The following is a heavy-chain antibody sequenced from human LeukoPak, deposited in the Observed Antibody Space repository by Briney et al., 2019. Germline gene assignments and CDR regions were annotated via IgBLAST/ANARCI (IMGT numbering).Heavy chain of an antibody. V-gene: IGHV4-31*03. Sequence: ASETLSLTCTVSGGSVSSGNYYWNWIRQPPGKGLEWIGYIYYSGSTYYNPSLKSRVTISVDTSKNQFSLKLSSVTAADTAVYYCARVEDKYIDYWGQGTLVTVSS. J-gene: IGHJ4*02. D-gene: IGHD2-15*01. CDR2: IYYSGST. CDR1: GGSVSSGNYY. CDR3: ARVEDKYIDY.